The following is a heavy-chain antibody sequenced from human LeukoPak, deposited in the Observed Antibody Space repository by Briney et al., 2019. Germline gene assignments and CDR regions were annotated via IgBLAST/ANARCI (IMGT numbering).Heavy chain of an antibody. J-gene: IGHJ6*02. CDR3: ARHSRVTSWVMDV. V-gene: IGHV4-59*08. CDR2: IYYSGST. Sequence: PSETLSLTCAVYGGSFSGYYWSWIRQPPGKGLEWIGYIYYSGSTNYNPSLKSRVTISVDTSENQFSLKLSSMTAADTAVYYCARHSRVTSWVMDVWGQGTTVTVSS. D-gene: IGHD4-4*01. CDR1: GGSFSGYY.